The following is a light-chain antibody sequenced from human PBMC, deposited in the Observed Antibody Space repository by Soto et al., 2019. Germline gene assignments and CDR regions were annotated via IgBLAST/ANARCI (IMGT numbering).Light chain of an antibody. CDR3: QQYHKWPIT. CDR2: DAS. V-gene: IGKV3D-15*01. J-gene: IGKJ5*01. CDR1: QSFRGL. Sequence: EIVMTQSPASLSLSPGERATLSCRASQSFRGLLAWYHQKPGQAPRLLIYDASNRATGIPPRFSGSGSGTDFTLTISSLQSEDSAVYYCQQYHKWPITFGQGTRLEIK.